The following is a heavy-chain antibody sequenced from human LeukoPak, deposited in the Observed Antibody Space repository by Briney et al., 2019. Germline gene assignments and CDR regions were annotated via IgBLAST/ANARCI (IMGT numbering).Heavy chain of an antibody. D-gene: IGHD1-26*01. CDR3: ARDTRATPSYYYYYMDV. CDR2: ISGSGGST. V-gene: IGHV3-23*01. Sequence: GGSLRLSCAASGFTFSSYAMSWVRQAPGKGLEWVSAISGSGGSTYSADSVKGRFTISRDNSKNTLYLQMNSLRAEDTAVYYCARDTRATPSYYYYYMDVWGKGTTVTVSS. CDR1: GFTFSSYA. J-gene: IGHJ6*03.